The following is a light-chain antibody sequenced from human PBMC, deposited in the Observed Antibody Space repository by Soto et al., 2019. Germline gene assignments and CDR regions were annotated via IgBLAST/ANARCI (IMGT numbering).Light chain of an antibody. Sequence: QLVLTQPPSASGTPGQRVTISCSGSNSNIETNYVYWYQQLPGTAPKLLIYSDHQRPSGVPDRFSGSKSDTSASLAISGLRSEDEAVYYCAAWDDSLSVVFGGGNKVTVL. V-gene: IGLV1-47*02. J-gene: IGLJ2*01. CDR2: SDH. CDR3: AAWDDSLSVV. CDR1: NSNIETNY.